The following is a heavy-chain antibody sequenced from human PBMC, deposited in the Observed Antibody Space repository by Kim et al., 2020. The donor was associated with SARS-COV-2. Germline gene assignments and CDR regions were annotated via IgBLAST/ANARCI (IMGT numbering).Heavy chain of an antibody. CDR1: GYTFTPYY. D-gene: IGHD6-19*01. V-gene: IGHV1-2*02. CDR3: ARGSGWTFDY. CDR2: INPNNGDQ. Sequence: ASVKVSCKASGYTFTPYYIQWVRQAPGQGLEWMGWINPNNGDQHFAQKFQGRVTMTRDTSITTAYMDLFSLTSDDTAVYYCARGSGWTFDYWGQGTLVTVSS. J-gene: IGHJ4*02.